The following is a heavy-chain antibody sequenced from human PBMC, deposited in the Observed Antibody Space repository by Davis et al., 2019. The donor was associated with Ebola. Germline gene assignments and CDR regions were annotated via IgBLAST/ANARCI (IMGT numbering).Heavy chain of an antibody. CDR2: INHSGST. V-gene: IGHV4-34*01. CDR1: GGSFSGYY. Sequence: SETLSLTCAVYGGSFSGYYWSWIRQPPGKGLEWIGEINHSGSTNYNPSLQSRVTISVDTSKNQFSLKLRSVTAADTAVYYCARVAGYGDRNNWFDPWGQGTLVTVSS. J-gene: IGHJ5*02. D-gene: IGHD4-17*01. CDR3: ARVAGYGDRNNWFDP.